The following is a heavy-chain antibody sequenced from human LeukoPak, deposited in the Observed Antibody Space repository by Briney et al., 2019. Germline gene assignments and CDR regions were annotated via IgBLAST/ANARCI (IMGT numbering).Heavy chain of an antibody. Sequence: ASVKVSCKASGYTFTSYDINWVRQATGQGLEWMGWMNPNSGNTGYAQKFQGRVTMTRNTSISTAYMELSSLRSEDTAVYYCARSVDTAMVWYYYGMDVWGQGTTVTVSS. CDR2: MNPNSGNT. CDR3: ARSVDTAMVWYYYGMDV. CDR1: GYTFTSYD. V-gene: IGHV1-8*01. D-gene: IGHD5-18*01. J-gene: IGHJ6*02.